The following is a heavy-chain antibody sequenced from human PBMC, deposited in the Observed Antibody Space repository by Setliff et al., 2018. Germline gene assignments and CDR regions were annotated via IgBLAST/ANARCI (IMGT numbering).Heavy chain of an antibody. CDR1: GGTFSSYA. CDR2: TIPMFGTT. CDR3: VREGVDRRSSTDYRYYMDV. J-gene: IGHJ6*03. Sequence: ASVKVSCKASGGTFSSYAIDWVRQAPGQGLEWMGGTIPMFGTTEYAQKIQGRLTIITDESTNTAFMQLSSLRSDDPAVYYGVREGVDRRSSTDYRYYMDVWGKGTTVTVSS. V-gene: IGHV1-69*05. D-gene: IGHD6-6*01.